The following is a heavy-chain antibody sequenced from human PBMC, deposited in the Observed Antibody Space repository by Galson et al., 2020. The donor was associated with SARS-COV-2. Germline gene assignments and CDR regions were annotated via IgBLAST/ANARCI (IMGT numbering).Heavy chain of an antibody. V-gene: IGHV3-66*01. CDR3: ARDRFSMTTVTTRAESLYHGMDV. CDR1: GCTVGSTC. CDR2: IHSGGTT. J-gene: IGHJ6*02. Sequence: GPLSLPCAASGCTVGSTCMTWGRLAPGWGLEYGSGIHSGGTTYNGHPVRGRFNISRDNSKNTLYLQMNSLRAEDTAVYYCARDRFSMTTVTTRAESLYHGMDVWGQGTTVTVSS. D-gene: IGHD4-4*01.